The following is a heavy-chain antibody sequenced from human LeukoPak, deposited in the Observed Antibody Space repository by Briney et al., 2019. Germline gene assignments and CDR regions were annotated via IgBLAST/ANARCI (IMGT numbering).Heavy chain of an antibody. CDR1: GYTFTGYY. CDR2: INPNSGGT. D-gene: IGHD3-22*01. V-gene: IGHV1-2*02. CDR3: ARDNDDSRGWLEYYFDY. Sequence: ASVKVSCKASGYTFTGYYMHWVRQAPGQGLEWMGWINPNSGGTNYAQKFQGRVTMTRDTSISTAYMELSRLRSDDTAVYYCARDNDDSRGWLEYYFDYWGQGTLVTVSS. J-gene: IGHJ4*02.